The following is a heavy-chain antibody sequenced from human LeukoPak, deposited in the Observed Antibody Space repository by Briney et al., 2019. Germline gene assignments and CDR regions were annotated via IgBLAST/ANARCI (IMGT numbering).Heavy chain of an antibody. J-gene: IGHJ5*02. CDR2: INAGNGNT. CDR1: GGTFSSYA. CDR3: ARDRRILEWLLFDP. Sequence: ASVKVSCKASGGTFSSYAISWVRQAPGQGLEWMGWINAGNGNTKYSQKFQGRVTITRDTSASTAYMELSSLRSEDTAVYYCARDRRILEWLLFDPWGQGTLVTVSS. D-gene: IGHD3-3*01. V-gene: IGHV1-3*01.